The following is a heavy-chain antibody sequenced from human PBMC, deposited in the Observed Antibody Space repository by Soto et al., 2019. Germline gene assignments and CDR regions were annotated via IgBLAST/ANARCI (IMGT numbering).Heavy chain of an antibody. J-gene: IGHJ4*02. CDR3: ARDPASEGIMIVVVLDY. Sequence: HPAGSLRLTCADSGCTFSGDGRNWVRQAPGKGLEWVAVISYDGSNKYYADSVKGRFTISRDNSKNTLYLQMNSLRAEDTAVYYCARDPASEGIMIVVVLDYWGQGTLVTVSS. CDR1: GCTFSGDG. V-gene: IGHV3-30*03. D-gene: IGHD3-22*01. CDR2: ISYDGSNK.